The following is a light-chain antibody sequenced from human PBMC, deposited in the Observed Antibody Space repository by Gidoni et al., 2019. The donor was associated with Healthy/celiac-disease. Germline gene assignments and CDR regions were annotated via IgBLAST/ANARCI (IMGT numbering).Light chain of an antibody. CDR2: WAS. CDR1: QSVLYSSNNKNN. Sequence: DILMTQSPDSLAVALGERDTINCKSSQSVLYSSNNKNNLAWYQQKPGQPPKLLIYWASTRESGVPDRFSGSGSGTDFTLTISSLQAEDVAVYYCQQYYSTPLTFGGGTKVEIK. J-gene: IGKJ4*01. CDR3: QQYYSTPLT. V-gene: IGKV4-1*01.